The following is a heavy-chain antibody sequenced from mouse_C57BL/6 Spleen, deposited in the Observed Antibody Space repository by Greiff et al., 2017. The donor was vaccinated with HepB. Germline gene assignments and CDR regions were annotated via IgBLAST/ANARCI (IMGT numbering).Heavy chain of an antibody. V-gene: IGHV1-63*01. Sequence: VQLQQSGAELVRPGPSVKMSCKASGYTFTNYWIGWAKQRPGHGLEWIGDIYPGGGYTNYNEKFKGKATLTADKSSSTAYMQFSSLTSEDSAIYYCARSELRLGAWFAYWGQGTLVTVSA. J-gene: IGHJ3*01. D-gene: IGHD3-2*02. CDR3: ARSELRLGAWFAY. CDR1: GYTFTNYW. CDR2: IYPGGGYT.